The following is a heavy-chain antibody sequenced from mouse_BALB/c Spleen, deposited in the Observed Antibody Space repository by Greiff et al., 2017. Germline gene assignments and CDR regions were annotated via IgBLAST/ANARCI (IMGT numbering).Heavy chain of an antibody. J-gene: IGHJ3*01. CDR3: ASLSPYYYGSSSWFAY. CDR1: VFNIKDTY. Sequence: VQLKESGAELVKPGASVKLSCTASVFNIKDTYMHWVKQRPEQGLEWIGRIDPANGNTKYDPKFQGKATITADTSSNTAYLQLSSLTSEDTAVYYCASLSPYYYGSSSWFAYWGQGTLVTVSA. CDR2: IDPANGNT. D-gene: IGHD1-1*01. V-gene: IGHV14-3*02.